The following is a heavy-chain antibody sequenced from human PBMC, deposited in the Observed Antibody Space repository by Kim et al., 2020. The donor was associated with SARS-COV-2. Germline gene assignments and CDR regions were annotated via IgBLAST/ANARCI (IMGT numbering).Heavy chain of an antibody. CDR1: GFTVSSNY. D-gene: IGHD3-10*01. CDR3: ARGKNMVRERAPLYYYYGMDV. CDR2: IYSGGST. V-gene: IGHV3-53*01. J-gene: IGHJ6*02. Sequence: GGSLRLSCAASGFTVSSNYMSWVRQAPGKGLEWVSVIYSGGSTYYADSVKGRFTISRDNSKNTLYLQMNSLRAEDTAVYYCARGKNMVRERAPLYYYYGMDVWGQGTTVTVSS.